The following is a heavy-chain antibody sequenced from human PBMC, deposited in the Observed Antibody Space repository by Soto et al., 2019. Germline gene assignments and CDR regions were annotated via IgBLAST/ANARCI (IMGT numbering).Heavy chain of an antibody. V-gene: IGHV1-69*12. CDR3: ARERRWLQSAHLDY. CDR1: GGTFSSYA. CDR2: IIPIFGTA. J-gene: IGHJ4*02. Sequence: QVQLVQSGAEVKKPGSSVKVSCKASGGTFSSYAISWVRQAPGQGLEWMGGIIPIFGTANYAQKCQGRVTIGADESTSTNYMELGSLRSEDTAVYYCARERRWLQSAHLDYWGQGTLVTVSS. D-gene: IGHD5-12*01.